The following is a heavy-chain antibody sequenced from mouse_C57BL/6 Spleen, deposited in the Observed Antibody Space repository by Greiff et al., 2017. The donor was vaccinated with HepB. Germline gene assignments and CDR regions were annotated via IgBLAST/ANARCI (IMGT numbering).Heavy chain of an antibody. V-gene: IGHV10-1*01. J-gene: IGHJ1*03. CDR2: IRSKSNNYAT. CDR3: VRTGTLDWYFDV. Sequence: EVKLVESGGGLVQPKGSLKLSCAASGFSFNTYAMNWVRQAPGKGLEWVARIRSKSNNYATYYADSVKDRFTISRDDSESMLYLQMNNLKTEDTAMYYCVRTGTLDWYFDVWGTGTTVTVSS. CDR1: GFSFNTYA. D-gene: IGHD4-1*01.